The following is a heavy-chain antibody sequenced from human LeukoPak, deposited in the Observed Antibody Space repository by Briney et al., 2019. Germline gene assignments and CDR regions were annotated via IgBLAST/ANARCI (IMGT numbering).Heavy chain of an antibody. Sequence: GESLKISCKGSGYSFTSYWISWVRQMPGKGLEWMGRIDPSDSYTNYSPSFQGHVTISADKSISTAYLQWSSLKASDTAMCYCARQGGGYCSSTSCLYYLDYWGQGTLVTVSS. V-gene: IGHV5-10-1*01. J-gene: IGHJ4*02. D-gene: IGHD2-2*03. CDR1: GYSFTSYW. CDR2: IDPSDSYT. CDR3: ARQGGGYCSSTSCLYYLDY.